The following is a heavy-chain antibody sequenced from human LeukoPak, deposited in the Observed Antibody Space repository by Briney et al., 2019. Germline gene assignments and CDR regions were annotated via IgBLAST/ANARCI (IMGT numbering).Heavy chain of an antibody. J-gene: IGHJ6*02. Sequence: PSETLSLTCTVSGGSFSSNSYYWGWIRQPPGKGLEWIGTISYSRSTFYNPSLKSRVTMSVDTSKNQFSLKLSSVSAADTAVYYCARHKGDDYYYYGVDVWGQGTTVTVSS. CDR1: GGSFSSNSYY. CDR2: ISYSRST. V-gene: IGHV4-39*01. CDR3: ARHKGDDYYYYGVDV.